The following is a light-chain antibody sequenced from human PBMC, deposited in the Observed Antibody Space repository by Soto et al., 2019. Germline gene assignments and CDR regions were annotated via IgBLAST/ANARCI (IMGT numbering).Light chain of an antibody. CDR2: AAS. CDR3: QQVKNHPRT. CDR1: QGISKY. V-gene: IGKV1-8*01. Sequence: TTPCRASQGISKYVAWYQQKPGKAPRLLIYAASTLQSGVPSRFSGSGSGTDCTLTISGLQPEDFATYYCQQVKNHPRTVGGGTRLEIK. J-gene: IGKJ5*01.